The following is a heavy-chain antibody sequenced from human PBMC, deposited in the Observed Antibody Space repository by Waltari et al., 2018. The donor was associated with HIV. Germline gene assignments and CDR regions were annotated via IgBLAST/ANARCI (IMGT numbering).Heavy chain of an antibody. J-gene: IGHJ4*02. CDR3: AKDSKRGSSWYYYFDD. CDR1: GFRFDDYA. D-gene: IGHD6-13*01. V-gene: IGHV3-9*01. CDR2: ISWSSGST. Sequence: EVQLVESGGGLVQPGRSLRLSCTASGFRFDDYAMHWVRQAPGKGLEWVSGISWSSGSTGYADSVKGRFTISRDNAKNSLYLQMNSLRPEDTALYYCAKDSKRGSSWYYYFDDWGQGTLVTVSS.